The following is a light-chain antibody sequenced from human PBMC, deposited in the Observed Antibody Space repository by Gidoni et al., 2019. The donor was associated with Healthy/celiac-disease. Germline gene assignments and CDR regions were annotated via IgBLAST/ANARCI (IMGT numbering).Light chain of an antibody. CDR3: QQYDNLPLT. CDR1: QDIRNY. CDR2: DAS. V-gene: IGKV1-33*01. Sequence: DIQMTQSPSSLSASVGDRVTITCQASQDIRNYLNWYQQTPGKAPKLLIYDASNLETGVPSRFSGSGSGTDFTFTISSLQPEDIATYYCQQYDNLPLTFGGGTKVEIK. J-gene: IGKJ4*01.